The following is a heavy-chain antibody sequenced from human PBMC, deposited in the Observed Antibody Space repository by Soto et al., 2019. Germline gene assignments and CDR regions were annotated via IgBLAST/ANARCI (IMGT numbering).Heavy chain of an antibody. Sequence: QVQLMQSGAEVKKPRSSVKVSCKASGGTFSSYAISWVRQAPGQGLEWMGGIIPISDTTNYAQKFQGRVTITADESTSTAYMVLSSLRSEDTAVYYCARSQGSSTSLENYYYYYYGMDVWGQGTTVTVSS. J-gene: IGHJ6*02. D-gene: IGHD2-2*01. CDR2: IIPISDTT. CDR1: GGTFSSYA. V-gene: IGHV1-69*01. CDR3: ARSQGSSTSLENYYYYYYGMDV.